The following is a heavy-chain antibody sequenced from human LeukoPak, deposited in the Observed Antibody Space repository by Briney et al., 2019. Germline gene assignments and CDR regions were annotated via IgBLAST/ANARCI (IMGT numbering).Heavy chain of an antibody. V-gene: IGHV3-23*01. J-gene: IGHJ4*02. CDR2: ISGSGGST. D-gene: IGHD3-3*01. CDR3: AKDRITIFGVVIMKGGYYFDY. CDR1: GFTFSSYA. Sequence: PGGSLRLSCAASGFTFSSYAMSWVRQAPGKGLEWVSAISGSGGSTYYADSVKGRFTISRDNSKNTLYLQMNSLRAEDTAVYYFAKDRITIFGVVIMKGGYYFDYWGQGTLVTVSS.